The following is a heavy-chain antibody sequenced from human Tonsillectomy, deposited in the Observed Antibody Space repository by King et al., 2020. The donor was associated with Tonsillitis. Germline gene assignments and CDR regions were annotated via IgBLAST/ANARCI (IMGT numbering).Heavy chain of an antibody. CDR3: ARRGVIVVVVTANWYFDL. CDR2: IYYSGST. V-gene: IGHV4-39*07. J-gene: IGHJ2*01. Sequence: LQLQESGPGLVKPSETLSLTCTVPGGSISSSSYYWGWIRQPPGKGLEWIGSIYYSGSTNYNPSRKSRVTISVDTSKNQFSLKLSSETAGDTAVDYCARRGVIVVVVTANWYFDLWGRGTLVTVSS. CDR1: GGSISSSSYY. D-gene: IGHD2-15*01.